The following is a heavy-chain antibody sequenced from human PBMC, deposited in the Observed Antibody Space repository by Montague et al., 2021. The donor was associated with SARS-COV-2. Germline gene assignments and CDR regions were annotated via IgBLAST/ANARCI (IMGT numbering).Heavy chain of an antibody. CDR3: ARLLRSCSNGVCRTYYYCAMDV. CDR2: IYYSGST. Sequence: SETLSLTCTVSGGSISGYYWSWIRQSPGKGLEWIGYIYYSGSTKYNPXLESRVTVSVDRSKNQVSLKLSSVTPADTAVYYCARLLRSCSNGVCRTYYYCAMDVWGQGTTVTVSS. D-gene: IGHD2-8*01. CDR1: GGSISGYY. J-gene: IGHJ6*02. V-gene: IGHV4-59*01.